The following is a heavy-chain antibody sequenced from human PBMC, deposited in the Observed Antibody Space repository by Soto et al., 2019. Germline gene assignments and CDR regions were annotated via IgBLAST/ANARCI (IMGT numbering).Heavy chain of an antibody. CDR3: AMRITMVRGVGFDY. Sequence: QLQLQESGPGLVKPSETLSLTCTVSGGSISSSSYYWGWIRQPPGKGLEWIGSIYYSGSTYYNPSLKSRVTISVDTSKNQFSLKLSSVTAADTAVYYCAMRITMVRGVGFDYWGQGTLVTVSS. V-gene: IGHV4-39*01. D-gene: IGHD3-10*01. CDR2: IYYSGST. CDR1: GGSISSSSYY. J-gene: IGHJ4*02.